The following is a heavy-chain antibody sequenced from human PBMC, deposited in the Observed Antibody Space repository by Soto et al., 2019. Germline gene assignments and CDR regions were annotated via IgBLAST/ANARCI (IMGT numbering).Heavy chain of an antibody. CDR2: IYPGDSDT. D-gene: IGHD2-21*02. CDR3: ASHTTYCGGDCYREAFDI. CDR1: GYSFTSYW. Sequence: PGESLKISCKGSGYSFTSYWINWVRQMPGKGLEWMGIIYPGDSDTRYSPSFQGQVTISADKSISTAYLQWSSLKASDTAMYYCASHTTYCGGDCYREAFDIWGQGTMVTVSS. J-gene: IGHJ3*02. V-gene: IGHV5-51*01.